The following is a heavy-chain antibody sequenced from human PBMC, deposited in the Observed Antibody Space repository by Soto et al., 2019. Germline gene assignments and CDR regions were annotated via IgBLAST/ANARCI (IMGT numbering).Heavy chain of an antibody. J-gene: IGHJ6*02. CDR2: LYSSGNI. CDR1: GFIVRSNY. D-gene: IGHD3-10*01. CDR3: ARDSGMLRGNYGMDV. Sequence: EVQLVESGGGLIQPGGSLRLSCAASGFIVRSNYMTWVRQAPGKGLEWVSVLYSSGNIYYPDSVKGRFTTSRDNSQNTFFLQMNSLRAEDTAVYYCARDSGMLRGNYGMDVWGHGPTVIVSS. V-gene: IGHV3-53*01.